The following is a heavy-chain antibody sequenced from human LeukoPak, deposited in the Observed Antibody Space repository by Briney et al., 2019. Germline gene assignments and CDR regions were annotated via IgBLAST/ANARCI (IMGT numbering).Heavy chain of an antibody. CDR1: GGSLSGYY. V-gene: IGHV4-34*01. CDR2: INHSGST. D-gene: IGHD2-15*01. Sequence: SETLSLTCAVYGGSLSGYYWSWIRQPPGKGLEWIGEINHSGSTNHNPSLKSRVTISVDTSKNQFSLKLSSVTAADTAVYYCARDCSGGSCYKGSFDYWGQGTLVTVSS. CDR3: ARDCSGGSCYKGSFDY. J-gene: IGHJ4*02.